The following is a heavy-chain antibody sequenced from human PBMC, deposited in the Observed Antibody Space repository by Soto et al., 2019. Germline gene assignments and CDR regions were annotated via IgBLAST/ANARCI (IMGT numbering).Heavy chain of an antibody. D-gene: IGHD3-3*01. Sequence: PGGSLRLSCAASGFTFTTAWINWVRQAPGKGLEWVGRIKSKTDGGTPDFAAPVRGRFAISRDNAKNTLYLQMNSLRAEDTAVYYCARDFFFWPIDVWGKGTTVTV. J-gene: IGHJ6*03. CDR1: GFTFTTAW. CDR3: ARDFFFWPIDV. CDR2: IKSKTDGGTP. V-gene: IGHV3-15*07.